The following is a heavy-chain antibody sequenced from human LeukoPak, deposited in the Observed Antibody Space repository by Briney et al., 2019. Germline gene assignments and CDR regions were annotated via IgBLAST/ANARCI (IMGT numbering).Heavy chain of an antibody. CDR1: GGSISSGGYY. CDR2: IYYSGST. CDR3: ARDQGGSPYFDY. D-gene: IGHD1-26*01. J-gene: IGHJ4*02. Sequence: SQTLSLTCTVSGGSISSGGYYWSWIRQHPGKGLEWIGYIYYSGSTYYNPSLKSRVTISVDTSKNQFSLKPSSVTAADTAVYYCARDQGGSPYFDYWGQGTLVTVSS. V-gene: IGHV4-31*03.